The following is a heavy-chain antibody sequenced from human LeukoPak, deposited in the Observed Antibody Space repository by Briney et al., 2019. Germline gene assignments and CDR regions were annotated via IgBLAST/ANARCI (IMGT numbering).Heavy chain of an antibody. CDR2: IYYSGST. CDR3: ARHEYSGSYYGLSWFDA. J-gene: IGHJ5*02. V-gene: IGHV4-39*01. Sequence: SETLSLTRTVSGGSISSSGYYWGWIRQPPGKGLEWIASIYYSGSTYYNPSLKSRVTISVDTSKNQLSLKLSSLTAADTAVYYCARHEYSGSYYGLSWFDAWGQGTLVTVSS. CDR1: GGSISSSGYY. D-gene: IGHD1-26*01.